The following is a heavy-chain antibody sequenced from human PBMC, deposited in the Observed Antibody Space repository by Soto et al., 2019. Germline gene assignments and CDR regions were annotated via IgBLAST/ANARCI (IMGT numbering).Heavy chain of an antibody. CDR1: GYTFASYA. CDR2: ISAYNGNT. CDR3: ARAPPPPDY. Sequence: QVQLVQSGAEVKKPGASVKVSCKASGYTFASYAISWMRQAPGQGLEWMGWISAYNGNTNYAQKLQGRVTMTTDTPTSTAYVDLRSLRSDARAVYSCARAPPPPDYGGRATLFTFPS. V-gene: IGHV1-18*01. J-gene: IGHJ4*02.